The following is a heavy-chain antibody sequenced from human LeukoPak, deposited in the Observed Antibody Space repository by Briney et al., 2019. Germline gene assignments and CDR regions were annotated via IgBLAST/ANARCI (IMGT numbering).Heavy chain of an antibody. D-gene: IGHD2-2*01. V-gene: IGHV3-30*18. CDR2: ISYDGSNK. J-gene: IGHJ6*03. CDR3: AKVSSTTYLLHYMDV. CDR1: GFTFSSYG. Sequence: PGRSLRLSCAASGFTFSSYGMHWVRQVPGKGLEWVAVISYDGSNKYYADSVKGRFTISRDNSKNTLYLQMNSLRAEDTAVYYCAKVSSTTYLLHYMDVWGKGTTVTVSS.